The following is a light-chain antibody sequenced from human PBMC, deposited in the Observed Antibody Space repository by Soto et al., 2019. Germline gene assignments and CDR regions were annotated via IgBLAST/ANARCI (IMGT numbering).Light chain of an antibody. CDR1: QSISSW. V-gene: IGKV1-5*03. Sequence: DIQMTQSPSALSASVGDRVTITCRASQSISSWLAWYQQKPGKAPKLLINKASSLESGVPSRFSGSGSGTDFTLTISSLQPEDVATYYCQKYNSAVDTFGGGTKVDIK. CDR2: KAS. CDR3: QKYNSAVDT. J-gene: IGKJ4*01.